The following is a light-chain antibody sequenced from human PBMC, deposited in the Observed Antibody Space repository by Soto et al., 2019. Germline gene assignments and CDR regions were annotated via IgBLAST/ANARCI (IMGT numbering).Light chain of an antibody. CDR3: SSYTSSSTQV. J-gene: IGLJ2*01. CDR1: SSDVGGYNY. V-gene: IGLV2-14*01. CDR2: DVS. Sequence: QSVLTQPASVSGSPGQSITISCTGTSSDVGGYNYVSWYQQHPGKAPKLMIYDVSNRPSGVSNRFSGSKSGNTASLTISGLQAEDEADYYCSSYTSSSTQVFGGGTKLTVI.